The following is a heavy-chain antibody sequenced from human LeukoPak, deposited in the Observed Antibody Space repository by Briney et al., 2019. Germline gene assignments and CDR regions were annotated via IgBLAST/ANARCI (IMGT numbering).Heavy chain of an antibody. CDR3: AKGSVGFGELFDY. D-gene: IGHD3-10*01. V-gene: IGHV3-23*01. CDR2: ISGSGGST. J-gene: IGHJ4*02. CDR1: GGSISSYY. Sequence: LSLTCTVSGGSISSYYWSWVRQAPGKGLEWVSAISGSGGSTYYADSVKGRFTISRDNSKNTLYLQMNSLRAEDTAVYYCAKGSVGFGELFDYWGQGTLVTVSS.